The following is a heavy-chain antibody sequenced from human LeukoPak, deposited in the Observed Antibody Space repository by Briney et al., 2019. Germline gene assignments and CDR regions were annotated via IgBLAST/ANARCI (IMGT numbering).Heavy chain of an antibody. V-gene: IGHV1-8*03. J-gene: IGHJ4*02. Sequence: ASVKVSCKASGYTFTSYDINWVRQATGQGLEWMGWMNPNSGNTGYAQKFQGRVTITRNTSISTAYMELSSLRSEDTAVYYCARSPTTHYYDSSYYFDYWGQGTLVTVSS. CDR3: ARSPTTHYYDSSYYFDY. CDR2: MNPNSGNT. CDR1: GYTFTSYD. D-gene: IGHD3-22*01.